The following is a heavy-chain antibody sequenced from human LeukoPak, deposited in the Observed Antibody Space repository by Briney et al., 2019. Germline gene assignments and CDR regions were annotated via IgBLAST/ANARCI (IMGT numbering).Heavy chain of an antibody. CDR2: ISYSGSN. V-gene: IGHV4-59*08. D-gene: IGHD3-22*01. CDR1: GGSIGSYY. CDR3: ARRGYYDSGGYYGY. J-gene: IGHJ4*02. Sequence: SETLSLTCTVSGGSIGSYYWSWIRQPPGKGLEWIGHISYSGSNNYNPSLKSRVTISIDTSKNHFSLRLSSVTAADTAVYYCARRGYYDSGGYYGYWGQGTLVTVSS.